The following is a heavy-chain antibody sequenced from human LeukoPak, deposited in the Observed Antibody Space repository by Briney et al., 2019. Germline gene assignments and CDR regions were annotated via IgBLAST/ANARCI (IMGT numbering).Heavy chain of an antibody. Sequence: PGRSLRLSCAASGFTFSSYGMHWVRQAPGKGLEWVAVIWYDGSNKYYADSVKGRFTISRDNSKNTLYLQMNSPRAEDTAVYYCAREAYCSSTSCYFDYWGQGTLVTVSS. CDR1: GFTFSSYG. J-gene: IGHJ4*02. V-gene: IGHV3-33*01. D-gene: IGHD2-2*01. CDR3: AREAYCSSTSCYFDY. CDR2: IWYDGSNK.